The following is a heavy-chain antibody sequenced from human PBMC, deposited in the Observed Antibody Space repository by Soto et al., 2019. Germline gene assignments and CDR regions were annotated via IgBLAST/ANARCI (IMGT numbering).Heavy chain of an antibody. CDR3: ARGHIVVVPTVGWFDP. D-gene: IGHD2-2*01. V-gene: IGHV4-38-2*01. CDR1: GYSISSGYY. Sequence: KASETLSLTCAVSGYSISSGYYWGWIRQPPGKGLEWIGSMFHSGSTYYNPSLKSRVTISVDTSKNQFPLKLSSVTAADTAVYYCARGHIVVVPTVGWFDPWGHGTLVTVSS. CDR2: MFHSGST. J-gene: IGHJ5*02.